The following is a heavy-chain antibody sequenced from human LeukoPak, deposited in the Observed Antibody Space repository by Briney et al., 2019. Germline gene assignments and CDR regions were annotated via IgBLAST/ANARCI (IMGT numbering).Heavy chain of an antibody. CDR1: GGSFSGYY. CDR3: ARGKRYSSSWYSRDNWFDP. Sequence: PSETLSLTCAVYGGSFSGYYWSWIRQPPGKGLEWIGEINHSGSTNYNPSLKSRVTTSVDTPKNQFSLKLSSVTAADTAVYYCARGKRYSSSWYSRDNWFDPWGQGTLVTVSS. D-gene: IGHD6-13*01. J-gene: IGHJ5*02. CDR2: INHSGST. V-gene: IGHV4-34*01.